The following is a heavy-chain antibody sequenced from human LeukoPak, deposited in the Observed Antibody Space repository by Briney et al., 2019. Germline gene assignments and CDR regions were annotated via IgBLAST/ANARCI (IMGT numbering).Heavy chain of an antibody. V-gene: IGHV3-15*01. D-gene: IGHD3-22*01. Sequence: GGSLRLSCAASGFTFSNPWLSWVRQALGKGLEWVGRVKSKSDGETTNYAAPVKGRFTISRDDSKNTLYLQMNSLKTEDTAVYYCTTDGYYDSSGYVLFDYWGQGTLVTVSS. CDR3: TTDGYYDSSGYVLFDY. J-gene: IGHJ4*02. CDR2: VKSKSDGETT. CDR1: GFTFSNPW.